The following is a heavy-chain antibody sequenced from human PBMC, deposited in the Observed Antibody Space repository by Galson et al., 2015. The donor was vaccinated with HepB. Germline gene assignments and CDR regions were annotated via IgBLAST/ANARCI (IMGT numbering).Heavy chain of an antibody. V-gene: IGHV1-2*04. CDR1: GYTFTGYY. D-gene: IGHD3-3*01. CDR2: INPNSGGT. J-gene: IGHJ6*02. CDR3: ARGITIFGVVLVDGDYGMDV. Sequence: SVKVSCKASGYTFTGYYMHWVRQAPGQGLEWMGWINPNSGGTNYAQKFQGWVTMTRDTSISTAYMELSRLRSHDTAVYYCARGITIFGVVLVDGDYGMDVWGQGTTVTVSS.